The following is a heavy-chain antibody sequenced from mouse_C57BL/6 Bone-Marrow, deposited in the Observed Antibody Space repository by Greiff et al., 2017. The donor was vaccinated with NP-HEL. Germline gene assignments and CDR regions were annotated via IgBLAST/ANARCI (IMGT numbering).Heavy chain of an antibody. Sequence: VQLQQPGAELVKPGASVKMSCKASGYTFTSYWITWVKQRPGQGLEWIGDIYPGSGSTNYNEKFKSKATLTVDTSSSTAYMQLSSLTSEDSAVYYCARAYYSGSTGHFDYWGQGTTLTVSS. CDR3: ARAYYSGSTGHFDY. CDR2: IYPGSGST. V-gene: IGHV1-55*01. J-gene: IGHJ2*01. D-gene: IGHD1-1*01. CDR1: GYTFTSYW.